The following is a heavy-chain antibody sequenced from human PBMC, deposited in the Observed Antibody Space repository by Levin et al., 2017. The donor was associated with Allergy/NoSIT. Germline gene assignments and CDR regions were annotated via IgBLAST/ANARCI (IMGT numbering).Heavy chain of an antibody. CDR1: GFTFSSYW. J-gene: IGHJ4*02. D-gene: IGHD6-6*01. V-gene: IGHV3-7*01. CDR2: INLDGSEI. Sequence: SGGSLRLSCADSGFTFSSYWMSWVRQAPGKGLEWVANINLDGSEIYYVDSVKGRFTISRDNAKKSLNLQMNSLRAEDTAVYYCARESHARFDYWGQGTLVTVSS. CDR3: ARESHARFDY.